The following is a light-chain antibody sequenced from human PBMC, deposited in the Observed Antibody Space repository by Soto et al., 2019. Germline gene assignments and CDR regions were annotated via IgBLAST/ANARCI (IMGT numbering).Light chain of an antibody. CDR3: QQYGSSPFT. V-gene: IGKV3-20*01. CDR2: GTS. Sequence: EIVLTQSPGTLSLSPGESATLSCRASQSISSSFFAWYQHKPGQAPRLLIYGTSNRATGIPGRFSGSGVGEDFPLNISRLEPEDFAVYYCQQYGSSPFTVGPGTKVDIK. CDR1: QSISSSF. J-gene: IGKJ3*01.